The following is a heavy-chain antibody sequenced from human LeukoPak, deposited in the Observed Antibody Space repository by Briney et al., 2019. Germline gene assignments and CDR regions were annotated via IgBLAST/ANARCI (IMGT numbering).Heavy chain of an antibody. Sequence: KPGASVKVSCKASGYTFTSYGISWVRQAPGQGLEWMGWISAYNGNTNYAQKLQGRVTMTTDTSTSTAYMELRSLRSDDTAVYYCARDGYGGSEEGWFDPWGQGTLVTVSS. CDR1: GYTFTSYG. D-gene: IGHD4-23*01. CDR2: ISAYNGNT. V-gene: IGHV1-18*01. J-gene: IGHJ5*02. CDR3: ARDGYGGSEEGWFDP.